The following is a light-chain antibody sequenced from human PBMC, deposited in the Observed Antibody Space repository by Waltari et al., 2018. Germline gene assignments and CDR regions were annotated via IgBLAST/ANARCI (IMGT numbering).Light chain of an antibody. CDR2: EVS. J-gene: IGLJ1*01. CDR1: DSDVGAYDF. CDR3: SSYTTSSAPGV. V-gene: IGLV2-14*01. Sequence: QSALTQPASVSGSPGQSITISCSRTDSDVGAYDFVSCYQQHPGNAPHLIIYEVSKRPSGISNRFSASKSGNTASLTISGLQAEDEADYYCSSYTTSSAPGVFGTGTRVTVL.